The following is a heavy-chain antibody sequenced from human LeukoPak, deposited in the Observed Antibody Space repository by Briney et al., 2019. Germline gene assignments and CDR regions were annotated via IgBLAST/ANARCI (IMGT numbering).Heavy chain of an antibody. J-gene: IGHJ3*02. CDR3: AIALFCGTINCQCGAFDI. CDR2: TSRNIGTI. CDR1: GFTFSDYA. D-gene: IGHD2-21*01. V-gene: IGHV3-9*01. Sequence: GGSLKLSCAASGFTFSDYAIHWVRQGPGKGLEWVSGTSRNIGTIGYADSVKGRFTISRDNAKNSPYLQMNSLRAEDTALYYCAIALFCGTINCQCGAFDIWGQGTMVTVSS.